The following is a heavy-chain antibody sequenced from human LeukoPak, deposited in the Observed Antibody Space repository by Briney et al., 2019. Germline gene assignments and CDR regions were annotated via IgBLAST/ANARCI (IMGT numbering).Heavy chain of an antibody. CDR1: GSNVSYYS. D-gene: IGHD5-12*01. CDR2: ISFSNSTL. Sequence: TGGSLRLSCAASGSNVSYYSMNWVRQAPGKGLEWVSYISFSNSTLYYADSVRGRFTISRDNAKNSLSLQMNSLRAEDTAVYYCAGGGATSFDYWGQGILVTVSS. CDR3: AGGGATSFDY. J-gene: IGHJ4*02. V-gene: IGHV3-48*04.